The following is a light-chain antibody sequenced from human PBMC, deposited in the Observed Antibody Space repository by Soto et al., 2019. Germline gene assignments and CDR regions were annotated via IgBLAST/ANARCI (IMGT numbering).Light chain of an antibody. CDR1: QSISSY. CDR2: AAS. J-gene: IGKJ1*01. Sequence: DIQMTQSPSSLSASVGDRVTITCRASQSISSYLNWYQQKPGKAPKALIYAASTLQSGVPPRFSGSGSGRDFTLTINWLQPEDFATYYCQQSYSTPWTFGQGTKVDIK. V-gene: IGKV1-39*01. CDR3: QQSYSTPWT.